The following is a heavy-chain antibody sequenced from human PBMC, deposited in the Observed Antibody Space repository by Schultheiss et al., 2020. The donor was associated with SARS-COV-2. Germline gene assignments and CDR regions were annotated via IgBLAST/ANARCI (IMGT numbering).Heavy chain of an antibody. Sequence: SETLSLTCTVSGGSISSGGYYWSWIRQHPGKGLEWIGEIYHSGSTNYNPSLKSRVTMSVDTSKNQFSLKLSSVTAADTAVYYCARYPVVPAAIGGPATHPLDYYYYYGMDVWGQGTTVTVSS. CDR1: GGSISSGGYY. CDR3: ARYPVVPAAIGGPATHPLDYYYYYGMDV. D-gene: IGHD2-2*01. J-gene: IGHJ6*02. V-gene: IGHV4-39*07. CDR2: IYHSGST.